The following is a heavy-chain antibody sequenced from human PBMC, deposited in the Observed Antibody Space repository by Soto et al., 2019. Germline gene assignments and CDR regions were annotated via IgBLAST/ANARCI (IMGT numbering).Heavy chain of an antibody. CDR1: GFTFSSYA. CDR2: ISVSVVST. D-gene: IGHD2-15*01. Sequence: PGGSLRLSCAASGFTFSSYAMRWVRQAPGKGLEWVSAISVSVVSTYYADSVKGRFTISRDNSKNTLYLQMNSLRAEDTAVYYCARGVAPDLNLNYGGKWDYYYYGMDVWGQGTLVTVSS. V-gene: IGHV3-23*01. CDR3: ARGVAPDLNLNYGGKWDYYYYGMDV. J-gene: IGHJ6*02.